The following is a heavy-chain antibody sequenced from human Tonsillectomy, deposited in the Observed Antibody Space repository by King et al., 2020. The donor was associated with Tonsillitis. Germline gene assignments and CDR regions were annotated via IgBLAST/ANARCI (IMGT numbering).Heavy chain of an antibody. Sequence: TLKESGPVLVKPTETLTLTCTVSGFSLSNARMGVSWIRQPPGKALEWLAHIFSNDEKSYITSLKSRLTISKDTSKSQVVLTMTNMDPVDTATYYCAREVGYCSGGSCYFNYYYYGMDVWGQGTTVTVSS. CDR2: IFSNDEK. D-gene: IGHD2-15*01. CDR3: AREVGYCSGGSCYFNYYYYGMDV. J-gene: IGHJ6*02. V-gene: IGHV2-26*01. CDR1: GFSLSNARMG.